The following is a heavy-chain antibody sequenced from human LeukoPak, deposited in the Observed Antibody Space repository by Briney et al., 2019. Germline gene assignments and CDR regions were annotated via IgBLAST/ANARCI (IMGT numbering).Heavy chain of an antibody. CDR3: ARHDPEYYYGSGSYYPNFDY. Sequence: SETLSLTCSVSGGSLSSYYWSWIRQSPGKGLEWIGYIFSSGSTNYNPSLKSRVTMSVDTSKNQFSLKLSSVTAADTAVYYCARHDPEYYYGSGSYYPNFDYWGQGTLVTVSS. V-gene: IGHV4-59*08. D-gene: IGHD3-10*01. CDR1: GGSLSSYY. J-gene: IGHJ4*02. CDR2: IFSSGST.